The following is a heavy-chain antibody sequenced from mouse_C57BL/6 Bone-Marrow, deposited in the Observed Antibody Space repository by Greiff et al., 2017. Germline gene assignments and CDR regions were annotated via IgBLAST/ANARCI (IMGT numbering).Heavy chain of an antibody. CDR1: GYAFSSSW. D-gene: IGHD1-1*01. CDR3: ARGDYGSRSWYFDV. V-gene: IGHV1-82*01. J-gene: IGHJ1*03. CDR2: IYPGDGDT. Sequence: VKLQESGPELVKPGASVKISCKASGYAFSSSWMNWVKQRPGKGLEWIGRIYPGDGDTNYNGKFKGKATLTADKSSSTAYMQLSSLTSEDSAVYFCARGDYGSRSWYFDVWGTGTTVTVSS.